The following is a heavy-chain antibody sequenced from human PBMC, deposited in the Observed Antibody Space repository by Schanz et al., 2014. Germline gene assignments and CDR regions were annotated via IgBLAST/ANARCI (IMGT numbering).Heavy chain of an antibody. D-gene: IGHD2-15*01. CDR1: GFTFSSYA. J-gene: IGHJ6*02. CDR3: AKARRKSNCSGGRCFHYSYYGMDV. V-gene: IGHV3-23*01. CDR2: FSASGGST. Sequence: EVQLLESGGGLVQPGGSLRLSCAASGFTFSSYAMSWVRQAPGKGLEWVSTFSASGGSTYYADSVKGRFTISRDNSKNILYLQMNSLRAEDTAVYYCAKARRKSNCSGGRCFHYSYYGMDVWGQGTTVTVSS.